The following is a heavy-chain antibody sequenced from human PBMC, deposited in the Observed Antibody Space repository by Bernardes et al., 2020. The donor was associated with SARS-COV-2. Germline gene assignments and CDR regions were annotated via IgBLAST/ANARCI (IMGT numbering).Heavy chain of an antibody. D-gene: IGHD2-15*01. CDR1: GFSLSTSGVG. Sequence: GPTLVKPTQTLTLTCTFSGFSLSTSGVGVGWIRQPPGKALEWLALIYWDDDKRYSPSLKSRLTITKDTSKNQVVLTMTNMDPVDTATYYCAHFRYCSGGSCYSRYYFDYWGQGTLVTVSS. J-gene: IGHJ4*02. CDR2: IYWDDDK. CDR3: AHFRYCSGGSCYSRYYFDY. V-gene: IGHV2-5*02.